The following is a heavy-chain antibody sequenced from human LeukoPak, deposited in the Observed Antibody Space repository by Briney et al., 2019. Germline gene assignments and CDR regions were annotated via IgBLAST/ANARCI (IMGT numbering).Heavy chain of an antibody. CDR1: GFTFSSYA. J-gene: IGHJ5*02. Sequence: GGSLRLSCAVSGFTFSSYAMSWVRQAPGKGLEWVSAISGSGGSTYYADSVKGRFTISRDNSKNTLYLQMNSLRAEDTAVYYCAKVIKYQLPNNWFDPWGQGTLVTVSS. CDR2: ISGSGGST. V-gene: IGHV3-23*01. D-gene: IGHD2-2*01. CDR3: AKVIKYQLPNNWFDP.